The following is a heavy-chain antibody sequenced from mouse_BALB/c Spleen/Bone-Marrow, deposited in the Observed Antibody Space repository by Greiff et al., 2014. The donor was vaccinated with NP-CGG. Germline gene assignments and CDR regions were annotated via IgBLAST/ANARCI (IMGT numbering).Heavy chain of an antibody. Sequence: EVQLQQSGPELVKPGASVKVSCKASGYTFTSYVIHWAKQKPGQGLEWIGYINPYNDATKFNERFKGKATLTSDKSSSTAYMVLSSLTSEDSAVYYCAREGVDYFDYWGQGTTLTVSS. CDR1: GYTFTSYV. V-gene: IGHV1-14*01. CDR3: AREGVDYFDY. CDR2: INPYNDAT. J-gene: IGHJ2*01.